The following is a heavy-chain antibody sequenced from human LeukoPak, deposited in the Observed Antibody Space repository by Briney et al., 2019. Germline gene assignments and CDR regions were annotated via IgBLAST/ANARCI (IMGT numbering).Heavy chain of an antibody. V-gene: IGHV1-8*01. CDR1: GYTFTSYD. CDR3: ARGGPYSPQRAVLRYFDWFGYYYYMDV. Sequence: RASVKVSCKASGYTFTSYDINWVRQATGQGLEWMGWMNPNSGNTGYAQKFQGRVIMTRNTSISTAYMELSSLRSEDTAVYYCARGGPYSPQRAVLRYFDWFGYYYYMDVWGKGTTVTVSS. J-gene: IGHJ6*03. CDR2: MNPNSGNT. D-gene: IGHD3-9*01.